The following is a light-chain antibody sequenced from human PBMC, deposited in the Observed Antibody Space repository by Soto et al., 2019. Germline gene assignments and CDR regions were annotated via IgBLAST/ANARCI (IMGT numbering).Light chain of an antibody. V-gene: IGKV3-11*01. CDR2: DTS. J-gene: IGKJ2*01. CDR1: QSVSSY. Sequence: EIVLTQSPATLSLSPGERATLSCRASQSVSSYLAWYQQKPGQAPRLLIYDTSNRATGIPARFSGSGSGTDFPLTISGLEPEDFAVYYCQQRSNWPPMYTFGQGTKLEIK. CDR3: QQRSNWPPMYT.